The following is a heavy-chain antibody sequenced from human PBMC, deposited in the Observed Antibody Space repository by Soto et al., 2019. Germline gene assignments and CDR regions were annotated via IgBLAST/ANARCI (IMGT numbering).Heavy chain of an antibody. Sequence: SETLSLTCTVSGGSISSYYWSWIRQPAGKGLEWIGRIYTSGSTNYNPSLKSRVTMSVDTSKNQFSLKLSSVTAADTAVYYCARGQRRGGSSGWSLWGQGTLVTVSS. CDR2: IYTSGST. D-gene: IGHD6-19*01. CDR3: ARGQRRGGSSGWSL. CDR1: GGSISSYY. J-gene: IGHJ4*02. V-gene: IGHV4-4*07.